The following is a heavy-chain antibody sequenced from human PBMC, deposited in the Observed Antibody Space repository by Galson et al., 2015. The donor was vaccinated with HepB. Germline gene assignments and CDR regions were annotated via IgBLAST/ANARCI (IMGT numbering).Heavy chain of an antibody. CDR1: GYTFTSFG. Sequence: VKVSCKASGYTFTSFGISWVRQAPGQGLEWMGWISAYNGNTNYAQKLQGRLTMTTDTSTSTAYMELRSLRSDDTAVYYCARTPLIGTGGYYYYMDVWGKGTTVTVSS. J-gene: IGHJ6*03. D-gene: IGHD2-8*02. CDR3: ARTPLIGTGGYYYYMDV. V-gene: IGHV1-18*01. CDR2: ISAYNGNT.